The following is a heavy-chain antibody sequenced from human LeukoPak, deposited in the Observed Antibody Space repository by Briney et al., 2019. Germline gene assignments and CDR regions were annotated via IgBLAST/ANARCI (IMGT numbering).Heavy chain of an antibody. CDR1: GYTFTDYS. V-gene: IGHV1-2*02. CDR2: INPETGGT. CDR3: APGSMTYDY. Sequence: ASVKVSCKASGYTFTDYSMHWVRQAPGQGLEWMGWINPETGGTNYAQKFQGRVTMTSDTSIMTAYLELSSLRSDDTAVYFCAPGSMTYDYWGQGTLVTVSS. J-gene: IGHJ4*02. D-gene: IGHD3-10*01.